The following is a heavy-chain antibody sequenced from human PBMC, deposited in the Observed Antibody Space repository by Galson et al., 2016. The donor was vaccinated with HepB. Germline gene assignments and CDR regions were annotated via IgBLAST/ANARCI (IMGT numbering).Heavy chain of an antibody. Sequence: SLRLSCAASGFSFRSYGMHWVRQAPGKGLEWVAVISYDGSNKFYSDSVKGRVTISRDNSKNTLSLQINSLRVEDTAVYFCAKALKDYYHSSGFFDLWGQGSLVTVSS. CDR3: AKALKDYYHSSGFFDL. J-gene: IGHJ4*02. D-gene: IGHD3-22*01. CDR1: GFSFRSYG. CDR2: ISYDGSNK. V-gene: IGHV3-30*18.